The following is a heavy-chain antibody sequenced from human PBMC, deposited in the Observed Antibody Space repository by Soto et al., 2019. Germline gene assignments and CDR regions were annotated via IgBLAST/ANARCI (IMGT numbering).Heavy chain of an antibody. CDR1: GASITTYY. V-gene: IGHV4-59*01. Sequence: SETLSLTCCVSGASITTYYCSWMRQPPGKGLEWIGSISYSGSTKYNPSLESRVMISLDTSKNQFSLRLTSVTATDTTLYYCARDWDSSGLFDPWGQGALVTVSS. CDR2: ISYSGST. D-gene: IGHD3-10*01. J-gene: IGHJ5*02. CDR3: ARDWDSSGLFDP.